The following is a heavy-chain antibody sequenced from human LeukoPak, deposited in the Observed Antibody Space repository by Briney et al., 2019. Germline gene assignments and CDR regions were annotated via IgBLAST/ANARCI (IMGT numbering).Heavy chain of an antibody. D-gene: IGHD3-10*01. J-gene: IGHJ4*02. CDR1: GVTVSSNY. Sequence: GGSLRLSCAASGVTVSSNYMSWVRQAPGKGLEGVSIIYSGGSTYYADSVEGRLTICRDNYKNTLHVPVNCLRVEDAAVLFCGKGVRVRGGLYYSGQGTLVTVSS. CDR2: IYSGGST. CDR3: GKGVRVRGGLYY. V-gene: IGHV3-66*01.